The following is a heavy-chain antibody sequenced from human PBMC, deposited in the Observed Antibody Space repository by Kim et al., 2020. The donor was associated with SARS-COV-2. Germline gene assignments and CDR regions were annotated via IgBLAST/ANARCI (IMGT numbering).Heavy chain of an antibody. D-gene: IGHD3-10*01. J-gene: IGHJ4*02. V-gene: IGHV3-49*03. CDR3: TRGGSGIN. CDR1: GFNFPDYT. CDR2: IRSNTYGGTS. Sequence: GGSLRLSCTASGFNFPDYTMTWFRQAPGKGLECVGFIRSNTYGGTSEYAASVKGRFTISRDDSKTIAYLQMNSLKPEDTAVYYCTRGGSGINWGQGTLVTVSS.